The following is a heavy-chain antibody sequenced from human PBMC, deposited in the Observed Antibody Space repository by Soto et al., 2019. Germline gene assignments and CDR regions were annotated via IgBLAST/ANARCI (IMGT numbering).Heavy chain of an antibody. CDR1: GYSFTTYW. CDR2: IYPEDSDS. J-gene: IGHJ6*02. Sequence: PGESLKISCKASGYSFTTYWIGWVRQMPGKGLEWMGIIYPEDSDSRYSSSLQGQVTLSAGKSINTAYLQWSSLKASDTAIYYCARVMTPYYSYYGMDVWGQGTTVTVSS. D-gene: IGHD3-16*01. V-gene: IGHV5-51*01. CDR3: ARVMTPYYSYYGMDV.